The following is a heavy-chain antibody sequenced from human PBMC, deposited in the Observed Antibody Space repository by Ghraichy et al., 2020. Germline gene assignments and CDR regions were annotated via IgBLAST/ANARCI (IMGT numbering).Heavy chain of an antibody. CDR2: ISSSSSYI. V-gene: IGHV3-21*01. CDR3: ARKSRQLLPPYYYYYYMDV. Sequence: GGSLRLSCAASGFTFSSYSMNWVRQAPGKGLEWVSSISSSSSYIYYADSVKGRFTISRDNAKNSLYLQMNSLRAEDTAVYYCARKSRQLLPPYYYYYYMDVWGKGTTVTVSS. CDR1: GFTFSSYS. D-gene: IGHD2-2*01. J-gene: IGHJ6*03.